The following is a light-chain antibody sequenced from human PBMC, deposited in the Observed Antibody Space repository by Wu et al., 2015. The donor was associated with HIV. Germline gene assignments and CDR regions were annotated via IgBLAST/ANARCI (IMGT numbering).Light chain of an antibody. CDR2: SAS. CDR3: QQYNSYPYT. V-gene: IGKV1-27*01. Sequence: DIQMTQSPSSLSASVGDRVTITCRASQTISYYLAWYQQKPGRVPELLIYSASTLRPGVPSRFSGTGYGTEFTLTISSLQPDDFATYYCQQYNSYPYTFGQGTKLEIK. J-gene: IGKJ2*01. CDR1: QTISYY.